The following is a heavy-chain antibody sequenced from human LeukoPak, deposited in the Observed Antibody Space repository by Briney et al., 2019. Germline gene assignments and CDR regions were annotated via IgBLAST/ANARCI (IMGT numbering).Heavy chain of an antibody. Sequence: PSETLSLTCAVSGGSISSNSYYWGWIRQPPGKGLEWIGSIYYSGSTYYNPSLKSRVTISVDTSKNQFSLKLSSVTAADTAVYYCARNVHRYYFDYWGQGTLVTVSS. CDR1: GGSISSNSYY. V-gene: IGHV4-39*07. D-gene: IGHD1-1*01. CDR2: IYYSGST. J-gene: IGHJ4*02. CDR3: ARNVHRYYFDY.